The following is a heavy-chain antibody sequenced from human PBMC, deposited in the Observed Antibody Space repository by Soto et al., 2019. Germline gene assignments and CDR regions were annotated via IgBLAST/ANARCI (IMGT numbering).Heavy chain of an antibody. CDR2: FIPISETT. D-gene: IGHD2-2*01. J-gene: IGHJ6*02. V-gene: IGHV1-69*01. CDR3: ARSQGSSTSLEIYYYYYYGMDV. Sequence: QVQLVQSGAEVKKPGSSVKVSCKASGGTFSSYAISWVRQAPGQGLEWMGGFIPISETTNNAQKFQGRVTITADESKSTAYMELSSLRSEDTAVYYCARSQGSSTSLEIYYYYYYGMDVWGQGTTVTVSS. CDR1: GGTFSSYA.